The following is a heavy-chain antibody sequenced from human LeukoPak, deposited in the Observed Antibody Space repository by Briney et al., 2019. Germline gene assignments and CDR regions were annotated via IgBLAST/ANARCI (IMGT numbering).Heavy chain of an antibody. Sequence: SETLSLTCTVSGGPRSSGSYYWRWIRQPAGKGLEWIGRIYASGSTNYNPSPRNRVTISVDTSKNQFSLKLRSVTAADTAVYYCASSQAGDFDYWGQGTLVTVSS. CDR3: ASSQAGDFDY. D-gene: IGHD6-13*01. V-gene: IGHV4-61*02. CDR2: IYASGST. CDR1: GGPRSSGSYY. J-gene: IGHJ4*02.